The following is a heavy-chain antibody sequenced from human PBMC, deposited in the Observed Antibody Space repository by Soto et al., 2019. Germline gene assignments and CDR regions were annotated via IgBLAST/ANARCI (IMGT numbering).Heavy chain of an antibody. V-gene: IGHV2-5*02. D-gene: IGHD3-16*01. CDR1: GFSLSTSGVG. CDR3: AHARSLYYFDY. J-gene: IGHJ4*02. Sequence: QITLKESGPTLVKPTQTLTLTCTFSGFSLSTSGVGVGWIRQPPGKALEWLALIYWDDDKRYSPSLKSRLTXTRXTSKNQVVLTMTNMDPVDTATYYCAHARSLYYFDYWGQGTLVTVSS. CDR2: IYWDDDK.